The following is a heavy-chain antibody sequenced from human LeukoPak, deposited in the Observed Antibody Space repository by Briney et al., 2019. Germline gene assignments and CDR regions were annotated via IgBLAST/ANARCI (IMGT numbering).Heavy chain of an antibody. CDR2: INPNSGGT. J-gene: IGHJ3*02. V-gene: IGHV1-2*02. CDR3: WYYYDSSNAVVNAFDI. CDR1: GYTFTGYY. Sequence: ASVKVSCKASGYTFTGYYMHWVRQAPGQGLEWMGWINPNSGGTNYAQKFQGRVTMTRDTSINTFYMELSRLRSDDTAVYYCWYYYDSSNAVVNAFDIWGQGTMVTVSS. D-gene: IGHD3-22*01.